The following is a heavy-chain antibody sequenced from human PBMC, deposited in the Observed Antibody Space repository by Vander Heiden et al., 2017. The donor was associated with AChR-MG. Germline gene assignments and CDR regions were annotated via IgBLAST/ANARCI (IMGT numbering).Heavy chain of an antibody. D-gene: IGHD6-6*01. CDR2: ISYDGSNK. V-gene: IGHV3-30*18. Sequence: QVQLVESGGGVVQPGRSLRLSCSASGFPFSTYGMHWVRQAPGKGVEWVAVISYDGSNKYYADSVKGRFTISRDNSKNTLYLQMNSLRAEDTAVYYCAKDPYSSSPYYYYMDVWGKGTTVTVSS. CDR1: GFPFSTYG. J-gene: IGHJ6*03. CDR3: AKDPYSSSPYYYYMDV.